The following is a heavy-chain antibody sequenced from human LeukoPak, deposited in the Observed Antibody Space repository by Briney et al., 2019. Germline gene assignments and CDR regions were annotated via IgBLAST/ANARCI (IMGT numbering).Heavy chain of an antibody. J-gene: IGHJ4*02. Sequence: GGSLRLSCAASGFTFSEYSLNWVRQAPGRGLEWISYIDSSSTTIYYADSVKGRFTVSRDNAKNSLYLQMNSLRAEDTAVYYCAREHTRGYSYGYEDYWGQGTLVTVSS. CDR2: IDSSSTTI. CDR3: AREHTRGYSYGYEDY. V-gene: IGHV3-48*04. D-gene: IGHD5-18*01. CDR1: GFTFSEYS.